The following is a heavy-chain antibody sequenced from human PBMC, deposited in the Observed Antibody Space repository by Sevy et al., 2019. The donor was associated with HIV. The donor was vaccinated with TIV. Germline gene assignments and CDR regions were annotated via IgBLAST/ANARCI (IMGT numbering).Heavy chain of an antibody. D-gene: IGHD2-15*01. J-gene: IGHJ4*02. V-gene: IGHV3-7*02. CDR1: AINILDYW. CDR3: VRAIQLAASY. CDR2: INPDGSKI. Sequence: GGSWRLSGEASAINILDYWMNWVRQAPGKGREGVANINPDGSKIYYGDSVKGRFTISRDSAKNSVFLQMTSLRAEDTAVYYCVRAIQLAASYWGQGMLVTVSS.